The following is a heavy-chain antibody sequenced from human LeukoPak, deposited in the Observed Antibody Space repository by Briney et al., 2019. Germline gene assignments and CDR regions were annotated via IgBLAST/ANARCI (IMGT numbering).Heavy chain of an antibody. Sequence: ASVKVSCKASGYTFTNYGINWVRQAPGQGLELLGWISTYNGNTKYVQKFQGRVTMTIDRSTSTAYMELRSLRSDDTAVYYCARVGPGNGFDIWGQGTMVTVSS. CDR3: ARVGPGNGFDI. CDR2: ISTYNGNT. J-gene: IGHJ3*02. CDR1: GYTFTNYG. V-gene: IGHV1-18*01.